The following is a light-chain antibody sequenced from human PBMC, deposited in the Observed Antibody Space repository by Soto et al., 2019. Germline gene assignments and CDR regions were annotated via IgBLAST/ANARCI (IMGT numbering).Light chain of an antibody. CDR2: GAS. J-gene: IGKJ3*01. CDR3: QQYGSSPGLFT. V-gene: IGKV3-20*01. CDR1: QSVCNNY. Sequence: EIVLTQSPGSLSLSPGERATLSCRASQSVCNNYLAWYQQKPGQAPRLLIYGASSRATGIPDRFSGSGSGTDFTLTISRLEPEDFAVYYCQQYGSSPGLFTFGPGTKVEIK.